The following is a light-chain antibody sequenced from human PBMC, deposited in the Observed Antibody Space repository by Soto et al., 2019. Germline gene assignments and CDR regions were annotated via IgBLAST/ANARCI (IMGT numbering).Light chain of an antibody. J-gene: IGKJ5*01. V-gene: IGKV3-20*01. CDR1: QSVSSY. CDR2: GAS. Sequence: IVLTQSSATLSLYPGERATLSCRASQSVSSYLAWYQQKPGQAPRLLIYGASSRATGIPHRFRGSGSGTDFTLTSSRLEPQDFAGYYCQQYGSPRVTFGQVTLLQI. CDR3: QQYGSPRVT.